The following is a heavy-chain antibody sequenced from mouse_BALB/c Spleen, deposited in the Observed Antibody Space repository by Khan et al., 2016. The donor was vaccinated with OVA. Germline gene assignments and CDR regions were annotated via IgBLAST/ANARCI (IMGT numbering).Heavy chain of an antibody. CDR2: INPSSGGT. D-gene: IGHD2-2*01. Sequence: QVQLQQSGAELVKPGASVRLSCKASGYTFTSYYLYWVKQRPGQGLEWIGDINPSSGGTNFNEKFKSKATLTVDKSSSTAYIQLNSLTSDDSAVYYCTSSGYGSFAYGGQGTLVTVSA. J-gene: IGHJ3*01. CDR3: TSSGYGSFAY. V-gene: IGHV1S81*02. CDR1: GYTFTSYY.